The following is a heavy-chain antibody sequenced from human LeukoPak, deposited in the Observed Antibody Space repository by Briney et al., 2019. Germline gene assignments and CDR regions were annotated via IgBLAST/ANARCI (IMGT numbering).Heavy chain of an antibody. V-gene: IGHV1-2*02. CDR2: INPSSGGA. CDR1: GYTFTGYY. D-gene: IGHD6-13*01. J-gene: IGHJ6*03. CDR3: ARSSPPTYYHFYYYMDV. Sequence: GASAKVSCKASGYTFTGYYMHWVRQAPGQGLEWKGWINPSSGGAKYAQNFQGRVIMTTDTSISTAYMELSSLRSDDTAVYYCARSSPPTYYHFYYYMDVWGKGSTVTVSS.